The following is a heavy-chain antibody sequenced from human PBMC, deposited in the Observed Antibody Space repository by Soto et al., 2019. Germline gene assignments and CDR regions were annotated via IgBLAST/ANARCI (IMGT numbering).Heavy chain of an antibody. J-gene: IGHJ4*02. Sequence: HPGGSLRLSCAASGFKFSNYAMSWVRQAPGKGLEWVSLISATGGGTYYADSVKGRFTISRDNSHNTLYLQVHSLTAEDTAVYYCAKDRRAGGNSAFYFDFWGQGAQVTVSS. CDR1: GFKFSNYA. D-gene: IGHD3-16*01. CDR3: AKDRRAGGNSAFYFDF. V-gene: IGHV3-23*01. CDR2: ISATGGGT.